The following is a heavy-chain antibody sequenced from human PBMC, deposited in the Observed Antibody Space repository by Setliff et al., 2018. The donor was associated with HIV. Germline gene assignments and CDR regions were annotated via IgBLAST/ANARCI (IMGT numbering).Heavy chain of an antibody. CDR1: SGSFGGYY. CDR3: ARRSGGYDMFFDS. V-gene: IGHV4-34*01. J-gene: IGHJ4*02. D-gene: IGHD2-15*01. Sequence: PSETLSLTCAVYSGSFGGYYWSWIRQPPGKGLEWIGEINHSGTTYHNPSLKSRVTISVHTSKNLLSLRLNSVTAADTAIYYCARRSGGYDMFFDSWGQGMLVTVSS. CDR2: INHSGTT.